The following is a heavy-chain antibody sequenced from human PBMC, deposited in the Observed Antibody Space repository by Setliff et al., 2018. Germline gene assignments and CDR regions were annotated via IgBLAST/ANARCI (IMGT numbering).Heavy chain of an antibody. J-gene: IGHJ4*02. CDR3: AKPRPGWPAGFDS. V-gene: IGHV3-30*02. Sequence: GESLKISCAASGFMFSTYGMHWVRQAPGKGLGWVAYIRSDGSNKYYTDLVKGRFSITRDNSKNTLYLQMSSLRPEDTALYYCAKPRPGWPAGFDSWGQGTLVTV. CDR1: GFMFSTYG. D-gene: IGHD6-19*01. CDR2: IRSDGSNK.